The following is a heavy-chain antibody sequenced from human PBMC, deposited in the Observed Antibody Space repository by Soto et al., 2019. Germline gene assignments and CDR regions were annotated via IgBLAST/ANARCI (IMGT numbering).Heavy chain of an antibody. Sequence: EVQLVQSGAEVKKPGESLGISCKGSGYSFTSYWISWVRQMPGKGLEWMGRIDPSDSYTNYSPSFQGNVTISADKSISTAYLQCSSLKASDTAMYYCAITLYYYDSSGYYSGGWDYWGQGTLVTVSS. J-gene: IGHJ4*02. V-gene: IGHV5-10-1*03. CDR2: IDPSDSYT. D-gene: IGHD3-22*01. CDR1: GYSFTSYW. CDR3: AITLYYYDSSGYYSGGWDY.